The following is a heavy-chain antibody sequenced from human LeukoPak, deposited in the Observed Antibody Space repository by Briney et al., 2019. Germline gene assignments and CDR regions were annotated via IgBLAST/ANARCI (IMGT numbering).Heavy chain of an antibody. CDR2: ISSSSSYI. CDR1: GFTFSSYS. V-gene: IGHV3-21*01. Sequence: GGSLRLSCAASGFTFSSYSMNWVRQAPGKGLEWVSSISSSSSYIYYADSVKGRFTISRDNAKDSLYLQMNSLRAEDTAVYYCARDRINCSGGSCYSDAFDIWGQGTMVTVSS. D-gene: IGHD2-15*01. J-gene: IGHJ3*02. CDR3: ARDRINCSGGSCYSDAFDI.